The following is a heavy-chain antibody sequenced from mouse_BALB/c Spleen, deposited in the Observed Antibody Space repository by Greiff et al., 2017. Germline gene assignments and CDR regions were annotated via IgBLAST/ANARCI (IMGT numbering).Heavy chain of an antibody. CDR2: IYWDDDK. CDR3: ARVSTMITAFAY. J-gene: IGHJ3*01. Sequence: QVTLKVSGPGILQPSQTLSLTCSFSGFSLSTSGMGVSWIRQPSGKGLEWLAHIYWDDDKRYNPSLKSRLTISKDTSRNQVFLKITSVDTADTATYYCARVSTMITAFAYWGQGTLVTVSA. V-gene: IGHV8-12*01. D-gene: IGHD2-4*01. CDR1: GFSLSTSGMG.